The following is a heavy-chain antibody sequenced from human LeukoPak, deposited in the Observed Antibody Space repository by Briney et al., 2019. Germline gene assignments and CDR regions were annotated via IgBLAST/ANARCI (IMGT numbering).Heavy chain of an antibody. CDR3: ARGLVGEPDPYFDY. J-gene: IGHJ4*02. CDR2: ISSSSSYI. CDR1: GFTFSSYS. Sequence: GGSLRLSCAASGFTFSSYSMNWARQAPGKGLDWVSSISSSSSYIYYADSVKGRFTISRDNAKNSLYLQMNSLRAEDTAVYYCARGLVGEPDPYFDYWGQGTLVTVSS. D-gene: IGHD3-10*01. V-gene: IGHV3-21*01.